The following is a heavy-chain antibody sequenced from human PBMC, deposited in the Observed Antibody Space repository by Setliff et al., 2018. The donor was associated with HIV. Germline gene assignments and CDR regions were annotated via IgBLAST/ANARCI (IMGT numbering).Heavy chain of an antibody. CDR3: AREYYYGSGSSFDP. V-gene: IGHV4-59*11. J-gene: IGHJ5*02. CDR1: GGSISSHY. CDR2: MYFRGNA. D-gene: IGHD3-10*01. Sequence: SSETLSLTCTVSGGSISSHYWSWIRQAPGKGLEWIGTMYFRGNARNSPSLKSRVTISVDTSKNQISLRLTSVTAADTAVYYCAREYYYGSGSSFDPWGQGTLVTVSS.